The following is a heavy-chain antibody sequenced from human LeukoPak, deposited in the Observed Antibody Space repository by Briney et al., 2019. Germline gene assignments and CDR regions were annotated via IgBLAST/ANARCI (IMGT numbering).Heavy chain of an antibody. J-gene: IGHJ4*02. CDR1: GGSISSGDYY. CDR2: IYYSGST. CDR3: ARRPGGYYDSSGYYFHFDY. D-gene: IGHD3-22*01. Sequence: SQTLSLTCTVSGGSISSGDYYWSRIRQPPGKGLEWIGYIYYSGSTYYNPSLKSRVTISVDTSKNQFSLKLSSVTPADTAVYYCARRPGGYYDSSGYYFHFDYWGQGTLVTVSS. V-gene: IGHV4-30-4*08.